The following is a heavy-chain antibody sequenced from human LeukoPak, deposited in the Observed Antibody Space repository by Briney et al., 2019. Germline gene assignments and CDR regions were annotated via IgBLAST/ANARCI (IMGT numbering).Heavy chain of an antibody. J-gene: IGHJ3*02. Sequence: PSETLSLTCTVSGGSISSGGYYWSWIRQPPGKGLEWIGYIYHSGSTYYNPSLKSRVTISVDTSKNQFSLKLNSVTAADTAVYYCARDGVGVDDAFDIWGQGTVVTVSS. CDR1: GGSISSGGYY. CDR2: IYHSGST. D-gene: IGHD3-10*01. CDR3: ARDGVGVDDAFDI. V-gene: IGHV4-30-2*01.